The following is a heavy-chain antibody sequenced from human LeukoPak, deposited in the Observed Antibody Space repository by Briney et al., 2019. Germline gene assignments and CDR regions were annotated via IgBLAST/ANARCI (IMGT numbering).Heavy chain of an antibody. V-gene: IGHV4-61*01. CDR2: SSNSGCI. D-gene: IGHD7-27*01. Sequence: SETLSLTCTVSGGSVSSGSHPWSWIRQPPGKGLEWIGYSSNSGCINCNPSLKSRVTISVDTSKNQFSLKLTSVTAADTAVYYCARDNWGSLDYWGQGILVTVSS. J-gene: IGHJ4*02. CDR3: ARDNWGSLDY. CDR1: GGSVSSGSHP.